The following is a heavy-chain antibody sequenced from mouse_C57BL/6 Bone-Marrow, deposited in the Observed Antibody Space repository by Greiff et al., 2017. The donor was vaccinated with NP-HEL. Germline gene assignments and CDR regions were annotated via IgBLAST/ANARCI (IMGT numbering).Heavy chain of an antibody. CDR2: IYPGSGNT. D-gene: IGHD2-2*01. Sequence: QVQLKESGAELVRPGASVKLSCKASGYTFTDYYINWVKQRPGQGLEWIARIYPGSGNTYYNEKFKGKATLTAEKSSSTAYMQLSSLTSEDSAVYFCARPSGYDAEYYFDYWGQGTTLTVSS. V-gene: IGHV1-76*01. CDR1: GYTFTDYY. J-gene: IGHJ2*01. CDR3: ARPSGYDAEYYFDY.